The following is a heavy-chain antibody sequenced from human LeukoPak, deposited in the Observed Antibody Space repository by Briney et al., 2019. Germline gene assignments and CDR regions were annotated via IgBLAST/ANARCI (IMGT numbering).Heavy chain of an antibody. CDR1: GGTFSSYA. CDR2: IIPIFGTA. CDR3: ARDYYGSGSTAQYYYGMDV. D-gene: IGHD3-10*01. Sequence: ASVKVSCTASGGTFSSYAISWVRQAPGQGLEWMGGIIPIFGTANYAQKFQGRVTITADESTSTAYMELSSLRSEDTAVYYCARDYYGSGSTAQYYYGMDVWGKGTTVTVSS. V-gene: IGHV1-69*13. J-gene: IGHJ6*04.